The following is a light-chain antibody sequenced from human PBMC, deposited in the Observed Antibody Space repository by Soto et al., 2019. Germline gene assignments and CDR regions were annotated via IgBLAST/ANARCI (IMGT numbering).Light chain of an antibody. CDR3: QQADTFPIT. Sequence: DIQMTQSPSTLSASVGDTVTITCRASQGISRSLAWYQQKPGKAPKLLIYSASSLQSGVPSRFSGSGFGTDFTLTISSLQPEDFATYYCQQADTFPITFGQGTRLEIK. CDR2: SAS. CDR1: QGISRS. J-gene: IGKJ5*01. V-gene: IGKV1-12*01.